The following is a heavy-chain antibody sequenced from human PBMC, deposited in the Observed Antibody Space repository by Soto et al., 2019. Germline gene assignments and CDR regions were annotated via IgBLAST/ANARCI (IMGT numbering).Heavy chain of an antibody. D-gene: IGHD3-10*01. Sequence: ESGGGLVQPGGSLRLSCAASGFTFSSYAMSWVRQAPGTGLEWVSAISGSGGSTYYADSVKGRFTISRDNSKNTLYLQMNSLRAEDTAVYYCAKDRGSGSGSTEIDYWGQGTLVTVSS. J-gene: IGHJ4*02. CDR1: GFTFSSYA. CDR2: ISGSGGST. V-gene: IGHV3-23*01. CDR3: AKDRGSGSGSTEIDY.